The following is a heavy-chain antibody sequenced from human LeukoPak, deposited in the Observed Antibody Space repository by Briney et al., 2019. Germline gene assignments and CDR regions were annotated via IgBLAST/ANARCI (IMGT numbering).Heavy chain of an antibody. Sequence: GGSLRLSCAASGFTFSSYAMHWVRQAPGKGLEWVAVISYDGSNKYYADSVKGRFTISRDNSKNMLYLQMNSLRAEDTAVYYCARDGYYDFWSGYYYYYYYMDVWGKGTTVTVSS. D-gene: IGHD3-3*01. J-gene: IGHJ6*03. V-gene: IGHV3-30*01. CDR2: ISYDGSNK. CDR3: ARDGYYDFWSGYYYYYYYMDV. CDR1: GFTFSSYA.